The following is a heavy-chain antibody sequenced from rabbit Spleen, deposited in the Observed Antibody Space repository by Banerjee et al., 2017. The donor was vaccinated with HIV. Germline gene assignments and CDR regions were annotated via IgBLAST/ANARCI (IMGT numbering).Heavy chain of an antibody. D-gene: IGHD8-1*01. CDR2: IDSGSSGFT. J-gene: IGHJ6*01. CDR3: ARDSGSSFSSYGMDL. V-gene: IGHV1S40*01. Sequence: QSLEESGGDLVKPGASLTLTCTASGVSFSSNYYMYWVRQAPGKGLEWIACIDSGSSGFTYFASWAKGRFTISKTSSTTVTLQMTSLTAADTATYFCARDSGSSFSSYGMDLWGPGTLVTVS. CDR1: GVSFSSNYY.